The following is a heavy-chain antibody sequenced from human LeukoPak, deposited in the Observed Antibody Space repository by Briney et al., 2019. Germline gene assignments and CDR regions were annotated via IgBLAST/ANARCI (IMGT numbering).Heavy chain of an antibody. D-gene: IGHD5-18*01. CDR2: INHSGST. J-gene: IGHJ6*03. V-gene: IGHV4-34*01. Sequence: SETLSLTCAVYGGSFSGYYWSWIRHPPGKGLEWIGEINHSGSTNYNPSLKSRVTISVDTSKNQFSLKLSSVTAADTAVYYCARRRGYSYGHHYYYYMDVWGKGTTVTVSS. CDR1: GGSFSGYY. CDR3: ARRRGYSYGHHYYYYMDV.